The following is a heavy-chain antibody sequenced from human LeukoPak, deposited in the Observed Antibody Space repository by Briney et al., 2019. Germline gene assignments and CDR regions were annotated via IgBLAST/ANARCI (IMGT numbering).Heavy chain of an antibody. CDR3: ARDAPIYSYGLDY. V-gene: IGHV3-21*01. CDR1: GFTFSSYS. CDR2: ISSSSSYI. J-gene: IGHJ4*02. D-gene: IGHD5-18*01. Sequence: GGSLRLSCAASGFTFSSYSMHWVRQAPGKGLEWVSSISSSSSYIYYADSVKGRFTISRDNAKNSLYLQMNSLRAEDTAVYYCARDAPIYSYGLDYWGQGTLVTVSS.